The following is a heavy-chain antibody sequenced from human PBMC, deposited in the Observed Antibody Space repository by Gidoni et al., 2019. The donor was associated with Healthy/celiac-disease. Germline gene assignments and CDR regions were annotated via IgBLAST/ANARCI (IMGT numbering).Heavy chain of an antibody. CDR1: GFTFSSYA. CDR2: ISYDGSNK. J-gene: IGHJ4*02. V-gene: IGHV3-30*16. D-gene: IGHD6-13*01. Sequence: QVQLVEAGGGVVQPGRSLRLSCAAPGFTFSSYAMHWVRQAPGKGLGWVAVISYDGSNKYYADSVKGRFTISRDNSKNTLYLQMNSLRAEDTAVYYCARDIAAAGTPGVYWGQGTLVTVSS. CDR3: ARDIAAAGTPGVY.